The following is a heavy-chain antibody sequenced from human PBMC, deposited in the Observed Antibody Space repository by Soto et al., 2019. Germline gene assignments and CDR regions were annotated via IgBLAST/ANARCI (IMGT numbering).Heavy chain of an antibody. J-gene: IGHJ6*03. CDR3: ARDRGVAPPVAGNTHYYYYMDV. D-gene: IGHD6-19*01. CDR1: GYSFTNYG. CDR2: ISAYNGNT. V-gene: IGHV1-18*01. Sequence: QDQLVQSGVEVKKPGASVKVSCKASGYSFTNYGITWVRQAPGQGFEWMGWISAYNGNTNYAQKFQGRGTMTTDASTSTAYLELRSLISDDTAVYYCARDRGVAPPVAGNTHYYYYMDVWGKGSTVTVSS.